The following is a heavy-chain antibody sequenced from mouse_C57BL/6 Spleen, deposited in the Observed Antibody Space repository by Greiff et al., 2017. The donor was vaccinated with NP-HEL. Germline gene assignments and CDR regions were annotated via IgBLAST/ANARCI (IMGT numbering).Heavy chain of an antibody. V-gene: IGHV1-80*01. CDR1: GYAFSSYW. CDR2: IYPGDGDT. Sequence: VQLQQSGAELVKPGASVKISCKASGYAFSSYWMNWVKQRPGKGLEWIGQIYPGDGDTNYNGKFKGKATLTADKSSSTAYMQLSSLTSEDSAVYFCAREDGNPYAMDYWGQGTSVTVSS. J-gene: IGHJ4*01. CDR3: AREDGNPYAMDY. D-gene: IGHD2-1*01.